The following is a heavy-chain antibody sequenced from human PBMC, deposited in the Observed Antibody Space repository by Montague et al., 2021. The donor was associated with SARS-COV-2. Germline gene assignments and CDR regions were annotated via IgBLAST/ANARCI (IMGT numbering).Heavy chain of an antibody. D-gene: IGHD2-15*01. V-gene: IGHV4-39*01. CDR2: IYCSGST. Sequence: SETLSLTCTVSGGSISSTSFYWGWIRQPPGKGLEWIGSIYCSGSTYYNPSLKSRVTISVDTSKNQFSLKLSSVTAADTAVYYCARSPGGWFYPWGQGTLVTVSS. J-gene: IGHJ5*02. CDR1: GGSISSTSFY. CDR3: ARSPGGWFYP.